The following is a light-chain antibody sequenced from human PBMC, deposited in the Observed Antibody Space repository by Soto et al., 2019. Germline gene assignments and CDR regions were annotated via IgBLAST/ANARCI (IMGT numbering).Light chain of an antibody. CDR3: QHRSNWLGT. J-gene: IGKJ3*01. CDR1: QSVGSF. V-gene: IGKV3-11*01. CDR2: GAS. Sequence: EIVLTQSPATLSLSPGERATLSCRASQSVGSFLAWYQQKSGQSPRLLIYGASTRATGIPARFSGSGSGTDFTLTISSLEPEDFAFYYCQHRSNWLGTFGPGTKVDIK.